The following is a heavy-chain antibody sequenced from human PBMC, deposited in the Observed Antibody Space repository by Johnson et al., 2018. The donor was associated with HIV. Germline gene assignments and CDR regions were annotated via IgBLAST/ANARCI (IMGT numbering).Heavy chain of an antibody. D-gene: IGHD6-19*01. CDR1: GFTFDDYG. J-gene: IGHJ3*02. V-gene: IGHV3-20*04. CDR3: ARAIDQGYSSGWSSDVYDI. CDR2: INWNGGST. Sequence: VQLVESGGGVVRPGGSLRLSCAASGFTFDDYGMSWVRQAPGKGLEWVSGINWNGGSTGYADSVKGRFTISRDNAKNSLYLQMNSLRAEDTAVYYCARAIDQGYSSGWSSDVYDIWGQGTMVTVSS.